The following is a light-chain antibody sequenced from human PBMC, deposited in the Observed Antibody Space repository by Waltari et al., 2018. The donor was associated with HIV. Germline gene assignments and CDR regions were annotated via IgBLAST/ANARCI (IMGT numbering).Light chain of an antibody. CDR3: HQYFTASWT. CDR2: WAS. Sequence: DIMMTQSPDSLTVSLGERATIQGRSSKSVLYGSDNQNYLAWYQQKPGQSPKVLFYWASSRESGVPDRFSASGSGTDFTLTINSLQAEDVAVYFCHQYFTASWTFGRGTTVQI. V-gene: IGKV4-1*01. CDR1: KSVLYGSDNQNY. J-gene: IGKJ4*01.